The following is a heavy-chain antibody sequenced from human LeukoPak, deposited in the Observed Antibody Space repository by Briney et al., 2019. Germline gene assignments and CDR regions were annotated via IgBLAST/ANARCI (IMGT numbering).Heavy chain of an antibody. CDR3: ARDPAQTYYYDP. Sequence: GASVKVSCKASGYTFTGYYLHWVRQAPGRGLEWMGWINPKNGGTKYAQRFQGRVTMTRDTSISTVYMELSRLTSDDTAVYSCARDPAQTYYYDPWGQGTLVTVSS. D-gene: IGHD3-22*01. CDR1: GYTFTGYY. CDR2: INPKNGGT. J-gene: IGHJ4*02. V-gene: IGHV1-2*02.